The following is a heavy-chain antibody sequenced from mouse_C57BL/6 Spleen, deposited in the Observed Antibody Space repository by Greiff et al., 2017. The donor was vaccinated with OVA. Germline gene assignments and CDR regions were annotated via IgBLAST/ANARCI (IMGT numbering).Heavy chain of an antibody. J-gene: IGHJ2*01. Sequence: EVKLMESGAELVKPGASVKLSCTASGFNIKDYYMHWVKQRTEQGLEWIGRIDPEDGETKYAPKFPGKATITADTSSNTAYLQLSSLTSEDTAVYYCARDPDYWGQGTTLTVSS. CDR2: IDPEDGET. V-gene: IGHV14-2*01. CDR3: ARDPDY. CDR1: GFNIKDYY.